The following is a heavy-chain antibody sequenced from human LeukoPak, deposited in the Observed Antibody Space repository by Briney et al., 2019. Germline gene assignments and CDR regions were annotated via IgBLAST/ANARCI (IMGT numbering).Heavy chain of an antibody. CDR2: INPNSGGT. CDR3: ARVTLGREDFDY. J-gene: IGHJ4*02. Sequence: ASVKVSCTASGYTFTGYYMHWVRQAPGQGLEWMGWINPNSGGTNYAQKFQGRVTMTRDTSISTAYMELSSLRSEDTAVYYCARVTLGREDFDYWGQGTLVTVSS. V-gene: IGHV1-2*02. CDR1: GYTFTGYY. D-gene: IGHD3-16*01.